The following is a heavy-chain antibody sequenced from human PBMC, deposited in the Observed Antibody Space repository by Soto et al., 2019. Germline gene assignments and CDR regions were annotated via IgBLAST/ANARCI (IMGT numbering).Heavy chain of an antibody. D-gene: IGHD1-26*01. V-gene: IGHV4-34*01. J-gene: IGHJ6*02. CDR1: GGSFSGYY. Sequence: SETLSLTCAVYGGSFSGYYWSWIRQPPGKGLEWIGEINHSGSTNYNPSLKSRVTISVDTSKNQFSLKLSSVTAADTAVYYCAILSPLVGATVSNGMDVWGQGTTVTVSS. CDR2: INHSGST. CDR3: AILSPLVGATVSNGMDV.